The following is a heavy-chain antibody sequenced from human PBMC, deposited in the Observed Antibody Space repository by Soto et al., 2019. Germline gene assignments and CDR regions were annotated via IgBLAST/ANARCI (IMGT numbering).Heavy chain of an antibody. CDR1: GGSISSSSYY. CDR3: ARSPLVATSYFDY. D-gene: IGHD5-12*01. Sequence: SETLSLTCTVSGGSISSSSYYWGWIRQPPGKGLEWIGSIYYSGSTYYNPSLKSRVTISVDTSKNQFSLKLSSVTAADTAVYYCARSPLVATSYFDYWGQGTPVTVS. V-gene: IGHV4-39*01. CDR2: IYYSGST. J-gene: IGHJ4*02.